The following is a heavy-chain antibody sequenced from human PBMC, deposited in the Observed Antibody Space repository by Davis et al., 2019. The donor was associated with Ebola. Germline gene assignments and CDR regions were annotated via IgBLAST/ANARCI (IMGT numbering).Heavy chain of an antibody. D-gene: IGHD2-15*01. CDR1: GFIFSNYA. Sequence: GGSLRLSCEGSGFIFSNYAFSWVRQAPGKGLEWVLGIMGGNGKSYYSESVKGRFTISRDNTKNTVFLQMNSLTAEDTAVYYCAKEAFAGSTRIDWFDPWGQGILVTVSS. CDR3: AKEAFAGSTRIDWFDP. V-gene: IGHV3-23*01. CDR2: IMGGNGKS. J-gene: IGHJ5*02.